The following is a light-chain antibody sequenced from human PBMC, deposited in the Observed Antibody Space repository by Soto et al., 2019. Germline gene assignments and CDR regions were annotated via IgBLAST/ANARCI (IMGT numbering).Light chain of an antibody. J-gene: IGLJ2*01. Sequence: QFALTQPRSVSGSPGQSVTISCTGTSSDVGGYNYVSWYQQYPGKAPKLMIYNVSKRPSGVPDRFSGSKSGNTASLTISGLQAEDEADYYCCSYAGSYVVFGGGTKLTVL. CDR1: SSDVGGYNY. CDR3: CSYAGSYVV. V-gene: IGLV2-11*01. CDR2: NVS.